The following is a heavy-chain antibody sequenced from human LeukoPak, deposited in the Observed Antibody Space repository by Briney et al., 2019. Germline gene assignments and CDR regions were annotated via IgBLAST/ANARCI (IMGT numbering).Heavy chain of an antibody. V-gene: IGHV4-34*01. D-gene: IGHD4-17*01. CDR1: GGSFSGYY. CDR2: INHSGST. J-gene: IGHJ4*02. Sequence: SETLSLTCAVYGGSFSGYYWNWIRQPPGKGLEWIGDINHSGSTNYNPSLKSRVTISVDTSKNQFSLKLSSVTAADTAVYYCARKGSRRTVTTRYYFDYWGQGTLVTVSS. CDR3: ARKGSRRTVTTRYYFDY.